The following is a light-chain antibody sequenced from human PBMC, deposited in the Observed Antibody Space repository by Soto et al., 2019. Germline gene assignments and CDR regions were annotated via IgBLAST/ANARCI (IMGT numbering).Light chain of an antibody. CDR3: AAWDDSLNGFWV. J-gene: IGLJ3*02. V-gene: IGLV1-44*01. CDR2: TNN. Sequence: QSVLTQPPSASGTPGQRVIISCSGTSSNIGSNTVNWYQQLPGTAPKLLIYTNNQRPSGVPDRFSGHKSGTSASLAISGLQSEDEADYYCAAWDDSLNGFWVFGGGTKLTVL. CDR1: SSNIGSNT.